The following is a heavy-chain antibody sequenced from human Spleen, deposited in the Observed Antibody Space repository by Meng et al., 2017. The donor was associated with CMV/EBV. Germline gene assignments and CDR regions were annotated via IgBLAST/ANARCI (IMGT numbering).Heavy chain of an antibody. J-gene: IGHJ5*02. CDR1: GGSISSGGYY. Sequence: LRLSCTVSGGSISSGGYYWSWIRQHPGKGLEWIGYIYYSGSTYYNPSLKSRVTISVDTSKNQFSLKLSSVTAADTAVYYCARDRGVDYDSSGYFWFGPWGQGTLVTVSS. V-gene: IGHV4-31*03. CDR2: IYYSGST. CDR3: ARDRGVDYDSSGYFWFGP. D-gene: IGHD3-22*01.